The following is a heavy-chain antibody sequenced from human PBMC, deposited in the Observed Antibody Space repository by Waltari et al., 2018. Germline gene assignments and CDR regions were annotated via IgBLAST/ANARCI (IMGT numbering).Heavy chain of an antibody. V-gene: IGHV3-23*01. J-gene: IGHJ4*02. Sequence: VQLLESGGGLVQPGGSLRLSCAVSGFTFNYNVMTWVRQAPGKGLEWVSSISATGGTTYYADSVKGRFTISRDNSKTTVFLQMKSLGAEDTAMYYCARKNSSTWPAFDYWGQGLLVTVSS. CDR3: ARKNSSTWPAFDY. CDR2: ISATGGTT. D-gene: IGHD6-13*01. CDR1: GFTFNYNV.